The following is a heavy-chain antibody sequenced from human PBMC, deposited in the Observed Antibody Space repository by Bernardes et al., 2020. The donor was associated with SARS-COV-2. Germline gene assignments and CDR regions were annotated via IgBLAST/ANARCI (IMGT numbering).Heavy chain of an antibody. CDR1: GGYFKGYF. CDR2: INLSGDA. Sequence: SETLSLTCVVYGGYFKGYFWNWNRQPPGKTLEWHGKINLSGDANYNPSLQSRISMSGDTSKQQLSLRLTSVTAADTGVSYCARGVPGSGVLLPSYYYTMDVGGEGTTVTVSS. V-gene: IGHV4-34*10. J-gene: IGHJ6*04. D-gene: IGHD2-8*01. CDR3: ARGVPGSGVLLPSYYYTMDV.